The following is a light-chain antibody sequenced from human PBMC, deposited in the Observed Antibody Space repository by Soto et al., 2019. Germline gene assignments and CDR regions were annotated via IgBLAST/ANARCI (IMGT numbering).Light chain of an antibody. Sequence: EIVLTQSPAILSVSPGERATLSCRASQSISRSLAWYQQKPGQAPRLLISDASTRATGIPARFSGSGSGTEFTLTISSLQSEDFAVYYCHQRSNWPPTFGGGTKVDIK. V-gene: IGKV3-15*01. CDR3: HQRSNWPPT. CDR1: QSISRS. CDR2: DAS. J-gene: IGKJ4*01.